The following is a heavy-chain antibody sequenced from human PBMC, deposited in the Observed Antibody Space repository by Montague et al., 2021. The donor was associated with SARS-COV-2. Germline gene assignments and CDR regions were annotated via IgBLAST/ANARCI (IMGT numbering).Heavy chain of an antibody. CDR3: ARHGVLWFGVAENWFDP. D-gene: IGHD3-10*01. V-gene: IGHV4-59*08. CDR1: RGPSVGDH. Sequence: SETLSLTCPQSRGPSVGDHWRRMQEHTGKLLERIRFICHLRLTNYNPSLKSRVTISVDTSKNQFSLKLSSVTAADTSVYYCARHGVLWFGVAENWFDPWGQGTLVTVSS. CDR2: ICHLRLT. J-gene: IGHJ5*02.